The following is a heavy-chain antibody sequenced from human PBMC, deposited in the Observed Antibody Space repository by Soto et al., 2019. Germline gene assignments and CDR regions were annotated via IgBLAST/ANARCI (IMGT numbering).Heavy chain of an antibody. V-gene: IGHV1-69*13. CDR1: GGTFSSYA. J-gene: IGHJ5*02. Sequence: SVKVSCKASGGTFSSYAISWVRQAPGQGLEWMGGITPIFGTANYAQKFQGRVTITADESTSTAYMELSSLRSEDTAVYYCARDEVVGATMTDNWFDPWGQGTLVTVSS. CDR2: ITPIFGTA. CDR3: ARDEVVGATMTDNWFDP. D-gene: IGHD1-26*01.